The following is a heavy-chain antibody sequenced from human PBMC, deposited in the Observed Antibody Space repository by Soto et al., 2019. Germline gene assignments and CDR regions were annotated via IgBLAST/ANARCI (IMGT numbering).Heavy chain of an antibody. Sequence: QVQLQESGPGLVKPSGTLSLTCTVSGVSISRSNWWIWVRQPPGKGLEWIGEIYHSGSASYNPFLKSRVTISVDKSKNQFSLNLSSVTAADTAVYYCARETTVNAFDVWGQGTMVTVS. V-gene: IGHV4-4*02. CDR3: ARETTVNAFDV. CDR1: GVSISRSNW. D-gene: IGHD4-17*01. J-gene: IGHJ3*01. CDR2: IYHSGSA.